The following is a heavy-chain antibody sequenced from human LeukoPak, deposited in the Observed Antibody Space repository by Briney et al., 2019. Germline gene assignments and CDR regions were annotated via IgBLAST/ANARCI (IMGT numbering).Heavy chain of an antibody. CDR1: GFTFDDYA. CDR2: ISWNSGSI. V-gene: IGHV3-9*03. CDR3: AKSESSGWPIDAFDI. J-gene: IGHJ3*02. Sequence: PGXSLRLSCAASGFTFDDYAMHWVRQAPGKGPEWVSGISWNSGSIGYADSVKGRFTISRDNAKNSLYLQMNSLRAEDMALYYCAKSESSGWPIDAFDIWGQGTMVTVSS. D-gene: IGHD6-19*01.